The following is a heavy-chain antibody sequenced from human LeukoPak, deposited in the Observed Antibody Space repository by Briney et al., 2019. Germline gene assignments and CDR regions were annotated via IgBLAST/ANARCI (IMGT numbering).Heavy chain of an antibody. CDR1: GFTFSIYG. CDR2: IANDGKTT. D-gene: IGHD3-10*01. Sequence: GGSLRLSCAASGFTFSIYGTHWVRQAPGKGLEWVAVIANDGKTTYYGDSVKGRFTISRDNSKNTVYLQMNSLRAEDTAVYYCTKEGLPSGSSWSAWFDPWGQGTLVTVSS. V-gene: IGHV3-30*18. CDR3: TKEGLPSGSSWSAWFDP. J-gene: IGHJ5*02.